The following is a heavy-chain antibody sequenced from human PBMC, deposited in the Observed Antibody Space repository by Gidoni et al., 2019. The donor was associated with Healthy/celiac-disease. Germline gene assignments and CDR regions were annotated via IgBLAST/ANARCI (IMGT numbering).Heavy chain of an antibody. D-gene: IGHD3-22*01. Sequence: EVQLVESGGGLVKPGGSLRLSCAASGFTFSSYSMNWVRQAPGKGLEWVSSISSSSSYIYYADSVKGRFTISRDNAKNSLYLQMNSLRAEDTAVYYCARDPSRGSGYYYEDYWGQGTLVTVSS. CDR1: GFTFSSYS. CDR2: ISSSSSYI. CDR3: ARDPSRGSGYYYEDY. J-gene: IGHJ4*02. V-gene: IGHV3-21*01.